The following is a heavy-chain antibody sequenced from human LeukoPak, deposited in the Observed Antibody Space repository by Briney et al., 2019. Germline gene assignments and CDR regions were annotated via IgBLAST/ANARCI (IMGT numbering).Heavy chain of an antibody. Sequence: GGSLRLSCAASGFTFSSYSMNWVRQAPGKGLEWVSSISSSSSYIYYADSVKGRFTISRDNAKNSLYLQMNSLRAEDTAVYYCARIGYCSGGSCYSILDYWGQGTLVTVSS. CDR2: ISSSSSYI. D-gene: IGHD2-15*01. CDR1: GFTFSSYS. J-gene: IGHJ4*02. CDR3: ARIGYCSGGSCYSILDY. V-gene: IGHV3-21*01.